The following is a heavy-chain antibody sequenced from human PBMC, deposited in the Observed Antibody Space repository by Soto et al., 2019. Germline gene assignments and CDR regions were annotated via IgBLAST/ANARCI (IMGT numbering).Heavy chain of an antibody. CDR1: GFTFSNYA. V-gene: IGHV3-48*01. J-gene: IGHJ4*02. D-gene: IGHD5-12*01. CDR3: XXXGREYSGFDPDY. Sequence: EVQLVESGGGLVQPGGSLRLSCAASGFTFSNYAMDWVRQAPGKGLECDSYICXXXNXIYYADSVKGRFTISRDNAKXXXXXXXXXXXXXXXXXXXXXXXGREYSGFDPDYWGQGTLVTVSS. CDR2: ICXXXNXI.